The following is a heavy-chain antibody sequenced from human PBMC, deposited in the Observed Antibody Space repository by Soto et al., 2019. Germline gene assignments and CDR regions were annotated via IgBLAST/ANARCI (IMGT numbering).Heavy chain of an antibody. CDR2: FSSGGSAI. CDR3: ARVKECSSTSCYARDAFDV. Sequence: QVQLVESGGGLVKPGGSLRLSCAASGFTFSDHYMSWIRQAPRKGLEWVSYFSSGGSAIYYADSVKGRFTISRDNAKNSLYLQMNSLRAEDTAVYYCARVKECSSTSCYARDAFDVWGQGTMVTVSS. D-gene: IGHD2-2*01. V-gene: IGHV3-11*01. CDR1: GFTFSDHY. J-gene: IGHJ3*01.